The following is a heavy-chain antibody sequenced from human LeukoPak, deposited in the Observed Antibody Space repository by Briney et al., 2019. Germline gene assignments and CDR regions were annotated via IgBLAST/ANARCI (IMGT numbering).Heavy chain of an antibody. D-gene: IGHD6-19*01. CDR1: GFTFGSYA. J-gene: IGHJ4*02. CDR3: ARDKSGNSGWYSYFDY. V-gene: IGHV3-23*01. Sequence: GGSLRLSCAASGFTFGSYAMSWVRQAPGKGLEWVSDINGSGGSTYYTDSVKGRFTISRDNSKNTLYLQMNSLRSDDTAVYYCARDKSGNSGWYSYFDYWGQGTLVTVSS. CDR2: INGSGGST.